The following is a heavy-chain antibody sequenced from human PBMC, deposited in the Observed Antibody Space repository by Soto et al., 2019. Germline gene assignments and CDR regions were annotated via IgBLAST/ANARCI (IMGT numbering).Heavy chain of an antibody. CDR1: GYTFTSYY. CDR2: INPNSGGT. Sequence: ASVKVSCKASGYTFTSYYMHWVRQAPGQGLEWMGWINPNSGGTNYAQKFQGWVTMTRDTSISTAYMELSRLRSDDTAVYYCARCVGSSWYVGCFDSWGQGTLVTVSS. V-gene: IGHV1-2*04. D-gene: IGHD6-13*01. CDR3: ARCVGSSWYVGCFDS. J-gene: IGHJ5*01.